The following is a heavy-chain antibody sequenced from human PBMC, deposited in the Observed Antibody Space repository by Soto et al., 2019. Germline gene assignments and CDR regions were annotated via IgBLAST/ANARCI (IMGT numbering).Heavy chain of an antibody. Sequence: GGSLRLSCAASAFTFNNYAMSWVRQAPGKGLEWVSGIGGSGRTTYYADSVKGRFTISRDNSNNTLFLQMNSLRAEDTAVYYCAKSRYSDSSGGFYDYWGQGTLVTAPQ. J-gene: IGHJ4*02. V-gene: IGHV3-23*01. CDR3: AKSRYSDSSGGFYDY. CDR2: IGGSGRTT. CDR1: AFTFNNYA. D-gene: IGHD3-22*01.